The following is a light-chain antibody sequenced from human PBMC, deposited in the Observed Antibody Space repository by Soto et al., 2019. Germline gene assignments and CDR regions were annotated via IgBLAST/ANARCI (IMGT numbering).Light chain of an antibody. CDR1: QGIRND. V-gene: IGKV1-17*01. CDR2: AAS. CDR3: LQNNTYPRT. J-gene: IGKJ1*01. Sequence: DIQMTQSPSSLSASVGASGTIPCRASQGIRNDLGWYQQRPGNAPKRLIYAASTLQAGVPSRFSGSGSGTDFTLTSSSLQPEDFATYYWLQNNTYPRTFGQGTKVDIK.